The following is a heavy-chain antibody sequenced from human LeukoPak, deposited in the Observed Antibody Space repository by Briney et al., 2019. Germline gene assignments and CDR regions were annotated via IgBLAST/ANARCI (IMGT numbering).Heavy chain of an antibody. J-gene: IGHJ5*02. CDR3: ARGHDYYDSSGYYNWFDP. CDR1: GYTFTSYG. CDR2: INAGNGNT. D-gene: IGHD3-22*01. V-gene: IGHV1-18*01. Sequence: ASVKVSCKASGYTFTSYGISWVRQAPGQGLEWMGWINAGNGNTKYSQKLQGRVTITRDTSASTAYMELSSLRSEDTAVYYCARGHDYYDSSGYYNWFDPWGQGTLVTVSS.